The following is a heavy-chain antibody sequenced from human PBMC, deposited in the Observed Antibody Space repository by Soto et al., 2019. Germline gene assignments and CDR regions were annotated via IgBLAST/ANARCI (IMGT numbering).Heavy chain of an antibody. CDR2: ISAYNGNT. D-gene: IGHD2-15*01. Sequence: ASVKVSCKASGYTFTSYGISWVRQAPGQGLEWMGWISAYNGNTNYAQKLQGRVTMTTDTSTSTAYMELRSLRSDDTAVYYCARDPLGYCSGGSCYEVVAFDIWGQGTMVTVSS. V-gene: IGHV1-18*01. CDR1: GYTFTSYG. J-gene: IGHJ3*02. CDR3: ARDPLGYCSGGSCYEVVAFDI.